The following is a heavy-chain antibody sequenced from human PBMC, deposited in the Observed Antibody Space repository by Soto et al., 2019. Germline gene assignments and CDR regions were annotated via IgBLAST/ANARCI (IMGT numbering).Heavy chain of an antibody. V-gene: IGHV4-39*01. J-gene: IGHJ6*03. CDR2: IYYSGGT. CDR3: ASSSIAASFDV. D-gene: IGHD6-6*01. Sequence: CGFRKPPGKGLAWIGSIYYSGGTYYTPSLKSRVTISVDTSKNQFSLKLSSVTAADTAVYYCASSSIAASFDVWGKGTTVT.